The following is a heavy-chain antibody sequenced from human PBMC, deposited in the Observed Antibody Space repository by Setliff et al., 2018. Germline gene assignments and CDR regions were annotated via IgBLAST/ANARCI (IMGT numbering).Heavy chain of an antibody. J-gene: IGHJ4*02. CDR3: ARINFYVSSGYYYAPDY. CDR2: ISGYTGNT. V-gene: IGHV1-18*01. CDR1: GYTFTDYG. D-gene: IGHD3-22*01. Sequence: ASVKVSCKASGYTFTDYGITWVRQAPGQGLEWMGWISGYTGNTKFAQKFQGRVTMTTDTSTSTAYMELRSLMSGDTAVYYCARINFYVSSGYYYAPDYWGQGTLVTVSS.